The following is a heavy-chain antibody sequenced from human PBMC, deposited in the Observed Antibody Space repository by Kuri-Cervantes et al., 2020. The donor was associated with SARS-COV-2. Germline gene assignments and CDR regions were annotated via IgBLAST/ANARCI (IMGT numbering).Heavy chain of an antibody. J-gene: IGHJ6*02. V-gene: IGHV3-74*01. CDR1: GFTFSSYW. CDR3: ATLDGMDV. CDR2: INSDGSST. Sequence: GESLKISCAASGFTFSSYWMSWVRQAPGKGLEWVSRINSDGSSTSYADSVKGRFTISRDNAKNTLYLQMNSLRAEDTAVYYCATLDGMDVWGQGTTVTVSS.